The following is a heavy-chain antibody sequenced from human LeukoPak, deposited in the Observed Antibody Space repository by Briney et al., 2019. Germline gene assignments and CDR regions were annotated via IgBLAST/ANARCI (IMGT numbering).Heavy chain of an antibody. V-gene: IGHV3-7*04. J-gene: IGHJ4*02. Sequence: SGGSLRLSCAASKFTFSDYYMTWVRQAPGKGPEWAAYMNQFGTEIKYLDSVKGRFTISRDNAKNSLYLWMTSLTADDTAVYYCARGTYYYEFWGQGTLVIVSS. CDR1: KFTFSDYY. CDR3: ARGTYYYEF. D-gene: IGHD3/OR15-3a*01. CDR2: MNQFGTEI.